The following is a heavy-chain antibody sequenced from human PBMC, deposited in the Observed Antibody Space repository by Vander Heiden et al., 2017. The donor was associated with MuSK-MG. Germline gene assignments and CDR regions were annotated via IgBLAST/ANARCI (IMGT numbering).Heavy chain of an antibody. V-gene: IGHV5-51*01. CDR2: IYPGDSDT. D-gene: IGHD6-19*01. CDR3: ARRAYSSGWYDGAFDI. CDR1: GYSFTSYW. Sequence: EVQLVQSGAEVKKPGASLKISCKGSGYSFTSYWIGWVRQMPGKGLEWMGIIYPGDSDTRYSPSFQGQVTISADKSISTAYLQWSSLKASDTAMYYCARRAYSSGWYDGAFDIWGQGTMVTVSS. J-gene: IGHJ3*02.